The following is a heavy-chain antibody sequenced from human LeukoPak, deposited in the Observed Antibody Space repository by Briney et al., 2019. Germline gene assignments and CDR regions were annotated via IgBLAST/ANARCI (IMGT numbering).Heavy chain of an antibody. Sequence: SETLSLTCTVSGGSISSYYWSWIRQPPGKGLEWIGYIYYSGSTNYNPSLKSRVTISVDTSKNQFSLKLSSVTAADTAVYYCARDSGGYDMDVWGKGTTVTVSS. CDR2: IYYSGST. V-gene: IGHV4-59*01. CDR3: ARDSGGYDMDV. J-gene: IGHJ6*03. D-gene: IGHD3-10*01. CDR1: GGSISSYY.